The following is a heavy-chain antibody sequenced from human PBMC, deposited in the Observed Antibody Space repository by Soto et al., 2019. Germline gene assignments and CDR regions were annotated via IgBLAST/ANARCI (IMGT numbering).Heavy chain of an antibody. Sequence: EEQLLESGGDLVQPGGSLRLSCAASGFTFGQFFMTWVRQAPGKGLEWVSKITGSRGSTTYTDSVKGRFTISRDNSKNSRYMQMSNLRADDTAIYYCAKADTGWFAPWGRGTLVTVSS. D-gene: IGHD3-10*01. CDR3: AKADTGWFAP. CDR2: ITGSRGST. J-gene: IGHJ5*02. CDR1: GFTFGQFF. V-gene: IGHV3-23*01.